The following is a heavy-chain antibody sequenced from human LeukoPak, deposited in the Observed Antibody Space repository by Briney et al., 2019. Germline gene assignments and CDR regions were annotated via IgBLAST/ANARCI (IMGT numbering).Heavy chain of an antibody. D-gene: IGHD2-15*01. CDR1: GGSISSSNW. CDR2: IYHSGST. CDR3: ARLGGRGYCSSSSCRGNWFDP. V-gene: IGHV4-4*02. J-gene: IGHJ5*02. Sequence: SGTLSLTCAVSGGSISSSNWWSWVRQPPGKGLEWIGQIYHSGSTNSNPSLKSRVTISVDKSKNRFSLKLSSVTAADTAVYYCARLGGRGYCSSSSCRGNWFDPWGQGTLVTVSS.